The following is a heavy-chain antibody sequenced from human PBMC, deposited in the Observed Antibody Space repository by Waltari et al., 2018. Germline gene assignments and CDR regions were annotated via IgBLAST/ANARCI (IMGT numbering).Heavy chain of an antibody. Sequence: QVQLVQSGAEVKKPGSSVKLSCKASGGTFSSSAISWVRQAPGQGPEWMGRIIPILGIANYAQKFQGRVTITADKSTSTAYMELSSLRSEDTAVYYCARPDDYYYGMDVWGQGTTVTVSS. CDR2: IIPILGIA. CDR3: ARPDDYYYGMDV. V-gene: IGHV1-69*04. CDR1: GGTFSSSA. J-gene: IGHJ6*02.